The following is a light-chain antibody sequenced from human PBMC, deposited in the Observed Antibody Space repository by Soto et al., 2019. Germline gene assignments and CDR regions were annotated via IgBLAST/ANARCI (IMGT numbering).Light chain of an antibody. Sequence: EIVLTQSPATLSLSPGERATLSCRASQSVSSYLAWYQQKPGQAPRLLIYDASTRATGIPDRFSGSGSGTGFTLTIRRLEPEDFAVYYCQQYGSSPKTFGQGTKVDIK. CDR1: QSVSSY. CDR2: DAS. V-gene: IGKV3-20*01. J-gene: IGKJ1*01. CDR3: QQYGSSPKT.